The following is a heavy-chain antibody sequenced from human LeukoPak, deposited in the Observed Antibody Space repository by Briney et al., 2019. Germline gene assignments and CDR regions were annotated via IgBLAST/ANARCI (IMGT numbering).Heavy chain of an antibody. D-gene: IGHD2-2*01. V-gene: IGHV3-21*01. J-gene: IGHJ1*01. CDR1: GFTFSSYS. CDR3: ARDLYRGHCSSTSCSDEYFQH. CDR2: ITSSSSYI. Sequence: NPGGSLRLSCAASGFTFSSYSMNWVRQAPGKGLEWVSSITSSSSYIYYADSVKGRFTISRDNAKNSLYLQMNSLRAEDTAVYYCARDLYRGHCSSTSCSDEYFQHWGQGTLVTVSS.